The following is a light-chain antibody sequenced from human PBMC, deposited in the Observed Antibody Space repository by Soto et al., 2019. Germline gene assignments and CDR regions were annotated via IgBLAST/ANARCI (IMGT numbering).Light chain of an antibody. Sequence: EIVLTQSPGTLSLSPGERATLSCRASQSVSSSYLAWYQQKPGQAPRLLIYGASNRATGIPDRFSCSGSGTDFTLTISRLEPEDFAVYYCQQYGSSPLTFAQGTKVEIK. CDR3: QQYGSSPLT. CDR2: GAS. J-gene: IGKJ1*01. V-gene: IGKV3-20*01. CDR1: QSVSSSY.